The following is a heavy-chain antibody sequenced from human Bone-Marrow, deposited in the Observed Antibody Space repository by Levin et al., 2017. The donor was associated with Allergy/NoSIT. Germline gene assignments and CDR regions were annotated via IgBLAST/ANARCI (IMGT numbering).Heavy chain of an antibody. V-gene: IGHV4-61*05. Sequence: PSETLSLTCTVSGGIRSSSYYWGWIRQPPGKGLEWIGYIYSSGRTKYNPSLKSRVTISVDTSKNQFSLKLSSVTAADTAVYFCARGEYYYGSGNWFDPWGQGTLVTVSS. J-gene: IGHJ5*02. CDR2: IYSSGRT. CDR1: GGIRSSSYY. D-gene: IGHD3-10*01. CDR3: ARGEYYYGSGNWFDP.